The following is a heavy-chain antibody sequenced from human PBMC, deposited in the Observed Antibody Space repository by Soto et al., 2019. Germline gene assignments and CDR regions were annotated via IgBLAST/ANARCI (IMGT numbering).Heavy chain of an antibody. CDR3: SRVHVLVVAGSTFDY. D-gene: IGHD6-19*01. CDR1: GEYISSGSY. J-gene: IGHJ4*03. Sequence: SETLSLTCTLSGEYISSGSYWGWNRQPPGEGPEWFARISHGATPFNHPSLKSPISISVYPSKSQLYLRLTSVTAADTATYYCSRVHVLVVAGSTFDYWGTGPLVTDSS. CDR2: ISHGATP. V-gene: IGHV4-38-2*02.